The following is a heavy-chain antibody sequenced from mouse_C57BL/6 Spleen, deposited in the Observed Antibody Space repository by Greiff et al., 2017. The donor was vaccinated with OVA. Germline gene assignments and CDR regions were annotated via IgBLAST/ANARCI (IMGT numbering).Heavy chain of an antibody. V-gene: IGHV1-18*01. D-gene: IGHD2-4*01. CDR3: AREARLRRSYYAMDY. J-gene: IGHJ4*01. Sequence: EVQLKQSGPELVKPGASVKIPCKASGYTFTDYNMDWVKQSHGKSLEWIGDINPNNGGTIYNQKFKGKATLTVDKSSSTAYMELRSLTSEDTAVYYCAREARLRRSYYAMDYWGQGTSVTVSS. CDR2: INPNNGGT. CDR1: GYTFTDYN.